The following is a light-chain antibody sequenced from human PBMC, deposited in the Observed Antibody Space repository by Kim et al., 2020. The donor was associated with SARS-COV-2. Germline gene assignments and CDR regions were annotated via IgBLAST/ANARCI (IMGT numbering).Light chain of an antibody. V-gene: IGLV2-18*02. J-gene: IGLJ2*01. CDR1: SVDVGSCKR. Sequence: GPPVASSCTGTSVDVGSCKRGSWYQQPPGTAPKLIIYEVSGRPAGGPHRFSGSKSGNTASLTISWLQTEDEADYYCSSYTSSSTLIFGGGTKVTVL. CDR3: SSYTSSSTLI. CDR2: EVS.